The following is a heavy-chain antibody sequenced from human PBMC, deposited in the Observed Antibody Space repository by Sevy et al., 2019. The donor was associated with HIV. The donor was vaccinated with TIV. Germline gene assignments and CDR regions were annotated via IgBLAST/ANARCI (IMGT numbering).Heavy chain of an antibody. CDR2: IIPIFGTA. D-gene: IGHD2-21*02. Sequence: ASVKVSCKASGGTFSSYAISWVRQAPGQGLEWMGRIIPIFGTANYAQKFQGRVTITADESTSTAYMELSSLRSEDTAVYYCARDHLYCGGDCYSDYWGQGTLVTVSS. V-gene: IGHV1-69*13. J-gene: IGHJ4*02. CDR1: GGTFSSYA. CDR3: ARDHLYCGGDCYSDY.